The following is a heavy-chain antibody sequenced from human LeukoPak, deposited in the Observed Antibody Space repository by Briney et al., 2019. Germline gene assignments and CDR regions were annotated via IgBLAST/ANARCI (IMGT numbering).Heavy chain of an antibody. CDR3: ARARLNHDYIWGSYRYRVYFDY. D-gene: IGHD3-16*02. J-gene: IGHJ4*02. CDR2: INHSGST. CDR1: GGSFSGYY. Sequence: SETLSLTCAVYGGSFSGYYWSWIRQPPGKGLEWIGKINHSGSTNYNPSLKSRVTISVDTSKNQFSLKVSSVTAADTAVYYCARARLNHDYIWGSYRYRVYFDYWGQGTLVTVSS. V-gene: IGHV4-34*01.